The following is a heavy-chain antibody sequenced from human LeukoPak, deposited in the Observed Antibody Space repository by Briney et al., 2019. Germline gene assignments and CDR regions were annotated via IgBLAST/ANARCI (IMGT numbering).Heavy chain of an antibody. D-gene: IGHD3-9*01. Sequence: GASVKVSCKASGYTFTSYGINWVRQATGQGLGWMGWMNPNSGNTGYAQKFQGRVTMTRNTSISTAYMELSSLRSEDTAVYYCARRPSILTGYYRRYYFDYWGQGTLVTVSS. V-gene: IGHV1-8*01. CDR1: GYTFTSYG. CDR3: ARRPSILTGYYRRYYFDY. J-gene: IGHJ4*02. CDR2: MNPNSGNT.